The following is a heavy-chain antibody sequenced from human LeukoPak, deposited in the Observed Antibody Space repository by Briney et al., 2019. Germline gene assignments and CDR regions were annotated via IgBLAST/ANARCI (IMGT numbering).Heavy chain of an antibody. Sequence: SETLSLTCAVYGGSFSGYYWSWICQPPGKGLEWIGEINHSGSTNYNPSLKSRVTISVDTSKNQFSLKLSSVTAADTAVYYCARAGLRRWFDPWGQGTLVTVSS. CDR3: ARAGLRRWFDP. CDR1: GGSFSGYY. V-gene: IGHV4-34*01. CDR2: INHSGST. D-gene: IGHD5/OR15-5a*01. J-gene: IGHJ5*02.